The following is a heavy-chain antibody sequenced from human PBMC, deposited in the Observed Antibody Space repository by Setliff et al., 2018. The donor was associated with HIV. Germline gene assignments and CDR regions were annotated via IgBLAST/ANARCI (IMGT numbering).Heavy chain of an antibody. J-gene: IGHJ4*02. CDR1: GYSFTDYY. V-gene: IGHV1-2*04. CDR3: ARGMDYYDTSGYYQYYLDY. D-gene: IGHD3-22*01. CDR2: INPKSDGT. Sequence: ASVKVSCKASGYSFTDYYIHRVRQAPGQGLEWMGWINPKSDGTNYAQKFQGWITMTKDTSISTAYMELSRLRSDDTAVYYCARGMDYYDTSGYYQYYLDYWGQGTLVTVSS.